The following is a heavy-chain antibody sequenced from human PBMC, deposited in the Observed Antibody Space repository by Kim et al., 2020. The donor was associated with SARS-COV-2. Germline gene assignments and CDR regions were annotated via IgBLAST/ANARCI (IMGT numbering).Heavy chain of an antibody. V-gene: IGHV3-64*01. CDR3: ARLGQDDSSGSTFDY. J-gene: IGHJ4*02. Sequence: SVKGRFTISRDNSKSTLYLQMGSLRPEDMAVYYCARLGQDDSSGSTFDYWGQGTLVTVSS. D-gene: IGHD3-22*01.